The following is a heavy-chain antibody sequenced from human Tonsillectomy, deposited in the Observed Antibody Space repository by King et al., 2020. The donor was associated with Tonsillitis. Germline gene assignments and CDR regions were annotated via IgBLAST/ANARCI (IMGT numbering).Heavy chain of an antibody. V-gene: IGHV4-59*02. Sequence: VPLQESGPGLVKPSETLSLTCTVSGGPVSSYYWSWLRQPPGKGLEWIGYFYYSGSTNYSPSLKSRVTISADMSKNQLSLRLSSVTAADTAVYYCARDGGYCGGDCYSGFDLWGQGSLVIVSS. D-gene: IGHD2-21*02. J-gene: IGHJ5*02. CDR2: FYYSGST. CDR3: ARDGGYCGGDCYSGFDL. CDR1: GGPVSSYY.